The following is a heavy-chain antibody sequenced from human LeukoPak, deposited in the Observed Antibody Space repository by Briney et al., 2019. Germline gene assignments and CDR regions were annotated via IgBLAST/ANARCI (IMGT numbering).Heavy chain of an antibody. CDR3: ARTCSGGSCLLTN. V-gene: IGHV4-34*01. CDR2: INHSGST. D-gene: IGHD2-15*01. J-gene: IGHJ4*02. CDR1: GGSFSGYY. Sequence: SETLSLTCAVYGGSFSGYYWSWIRQPPGKGLEWIGEINHSGSTYYNPSLKSRVTISVDTSKNQFSLKLSSVTAADTAVYYCARTCSGGSCLLTNWGQGTLVTVSS.